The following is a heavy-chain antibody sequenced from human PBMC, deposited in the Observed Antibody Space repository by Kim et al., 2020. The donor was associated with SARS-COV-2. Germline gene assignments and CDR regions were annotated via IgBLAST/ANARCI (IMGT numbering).Heavy chain of an antibody. V-gene: IGHV7-4-1*02. CDR1: GYTFTNYA. Sequence: ASVKVSCKASGYTFTNYAINWVRQAPGQGLEWMGWINMYTGEPDYTQAFRGRFVFSLDTSVSTAYLQISNLKPEDTAVYYCARHNIRQDFGYWGQGTLVT. CDR3: ARHNIRQDFGY. D-gene: IGHD1-20*01. J-gene: IGHJ4*01. CDR2: INMYTGEP.